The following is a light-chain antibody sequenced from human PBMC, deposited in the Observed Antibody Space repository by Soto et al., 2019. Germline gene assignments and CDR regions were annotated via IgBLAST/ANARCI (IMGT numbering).Light chain of an antibody. CDR3: QQYGSSPRFT. J-gene: IGKJ3*01. CDR2: RAS. CDR1: QSVSDNH. V-gene: IGKV3-20*01. Sequence: DIVLTQSPGTPSLSPGERATLSCRASQSVSDNHLAWYQQKPGQAPRLLIYRASRRATDIPDRFSGSGSGTEFSLTISRLEPEDFAVYYCQQYGSSPRFTFGPGTRWIS.